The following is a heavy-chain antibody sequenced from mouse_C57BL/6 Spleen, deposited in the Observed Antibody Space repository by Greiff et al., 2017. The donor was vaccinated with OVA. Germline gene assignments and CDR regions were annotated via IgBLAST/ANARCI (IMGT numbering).Heavy chain of an antibody. J-gene: IGHJ4*01. CDR2: IDPENGDT. D-gene: IGHD1-1*01. V-gene: IGHV14-4*01. Sequence: VHVKQSGAELVRPGASVKLSCTASGFNIKDDYMHWVKQRPEQGLEWIGWIDPENGDTEYASKFQGKATITADTSSNTAYLQLSSLTSEDTAVYYCTIPFITTVVATGYYAMDYWGQGTSVTVSS. CDR1: GFNIKDDY. CDR3: TIPFITTVVATGYYAMDY.